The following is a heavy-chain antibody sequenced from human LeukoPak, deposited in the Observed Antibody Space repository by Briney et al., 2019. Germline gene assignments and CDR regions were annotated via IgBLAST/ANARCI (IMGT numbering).Heavy chain of an antibody. Sequence: PGGSLRLSCAASGFTFSTSAMSWVRQAPGKGLEWVSNISSSGSGGSTYYADSVKGRFTISRDNSKNTLYLQMNSLRAEDTAVYYCAKSGYNRFDYWGQGTLVTVSS. CDR3: AKSGYNRFDY. J-gene: IGHJ4*02. D-gene: IGHD5-24*01. V-gene: IGHV3-23*01. CDR1: GFTFSTSA. CDR2: ISSSGSGGST.